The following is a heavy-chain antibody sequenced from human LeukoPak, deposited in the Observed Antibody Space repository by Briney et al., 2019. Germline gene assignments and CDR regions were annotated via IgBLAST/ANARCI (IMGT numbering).Heavy chain of an antibody. J-gene: IGHJ4*02. CDR3: ARAAGDLDY. V-gene: IGHV1-8*01. CDR2: MNPKSGNT. Sequence: ASVKVSCKASGYTFTSYDINWVRQATGQGLEWVGWMNPKSGNTGSAQKFQGRVTMTRDTSISTAYMDLSSLRSEDTAIYYCARAAGDLDYWGQGTLVTVSS. CDR1: GYTFTSYD.